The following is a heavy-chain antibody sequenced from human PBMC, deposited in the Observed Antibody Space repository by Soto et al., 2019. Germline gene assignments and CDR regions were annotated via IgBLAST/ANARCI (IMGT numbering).Heavy chain of an antibody. J-gene: IGHJ4*02. D-gene: IGHD6-6*01. CDR2: ISGSGVST. Sequence: EVQLLESGGGLVQPGGSLRLSCAASGFTFSSYAMSWVRQAPGKGLEWVSGISGSGVSTYYADSVKGRFTISRDNSKRTMYRQMTSLRAEDTAVYYCAKDRERIATRSIDYWGQGTLVTVSS. V-gene: IGHV3-23*01. CDR3: AKDRERIATRSIDY. CDR1: GFTFSSYA.